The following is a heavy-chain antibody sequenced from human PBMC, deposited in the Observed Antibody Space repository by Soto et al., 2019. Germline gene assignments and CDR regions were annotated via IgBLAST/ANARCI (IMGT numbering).Heavy chain of an antibody. CDR1: GFTFKMYS. D-gene: IGHD4-17*01. J-gene: IGHJ3*02. V-gene: IGHV3-21*01. CDR3: ARGSYGDDAFDI. CDR2: ISSSSNI. Sequence: PEGSRRLSCAASGFTFKMYSMNWVRQAPGKGLEWVSSISSSSNIYYADLVKGRFTVSRDNAKNSLFLQMKSLRAEDTAVYYCARGSYGDDAFDILGQGTMVTVSS.